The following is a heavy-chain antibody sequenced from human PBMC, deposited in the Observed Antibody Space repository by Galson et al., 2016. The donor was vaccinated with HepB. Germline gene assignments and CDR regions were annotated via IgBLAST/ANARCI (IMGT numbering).Heavy chain of an antibody. J-gene: IGHJ5*02. Sequence: SVKVSCKASGYTFISYGISWVRQAPGQGLEWMGWISAYTGNTNYAQKLQGRVTMTTDRSTSTAYMELTSLRSDDTAVYYCARVYPMVRGDPLNWFDPWGQGTLVTVSS. CDR2: ISAYTGNT. D-gene: IGHD3-10*01. CDR1: GYTFISYG. CDR3: ARVYPMVRGDPLNWFDP. V-gene: IGHV1-18*01.